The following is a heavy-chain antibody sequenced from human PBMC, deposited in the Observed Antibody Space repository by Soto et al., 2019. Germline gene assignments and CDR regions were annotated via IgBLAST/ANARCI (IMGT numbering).Heavy chain of an antibody. Sequence: DVQLLESGGGLLVQPGGSLRLSCAASGFTFSGYAMSWVRQAPGKGLEWVSGISGSGSSTYYVDSVKGRFTISRDNSKKTLSLQMNSLRADDTAVYYCAKGDRNQPAVFDYWGQGTLVTVSS. J-gene: IGHJ4*02. CDR3: AKGDRNQPAVFDY. CDR2: ISGSGSST. V-gene: IGHV3-23*01. CDR1: GFTFSGYA. D-gene: IGHD2-2*01.